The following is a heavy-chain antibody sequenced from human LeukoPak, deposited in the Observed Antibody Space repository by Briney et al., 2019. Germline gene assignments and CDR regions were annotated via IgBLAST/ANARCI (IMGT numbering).Heavy chain of an antibody. J-gene: IGHJ4*02. V-gene: IGHV3-30*14. D-gene: IGHD6-13*01. CDR2: ISYDGSNK. CDR1: GFTFSSYA. CDR3: ARGRWGIAAAGGDY. Sequence: PGRSLRLSCAASGFTFSSYAMHWVRQAPGKGLEWVALISYDGSNKYYADSVKGRFTISRDNSKNTLYLQMNSLRAEDTAVYYCARGRWGIAAAGGDYWGQGTLVTVSS.